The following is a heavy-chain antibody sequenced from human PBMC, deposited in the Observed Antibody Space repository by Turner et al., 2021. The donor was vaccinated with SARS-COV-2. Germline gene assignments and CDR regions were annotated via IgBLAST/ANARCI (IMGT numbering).Heavy chain of an antibody. CDR3: ASDNGYSSSWYSVAFDI. CDR2: IKQDGSEK. J-gene: IGHJ3*02. V-gene: IGHV3-7*04. Sequence: VQLVESGGGLVQPGGPLRPLCAASGSTFSTYWKSWFRQAPGKGLEWVANIKQDGSEKYYVDSVKGRFNISRDNTKNSLYLQMNSLRAEDTAVYYCASDNGYSSSWYSVAFDIWGQGTMVTVSS. CDR1: GSTFSTYW. D-gene: IGHD6-13*01.